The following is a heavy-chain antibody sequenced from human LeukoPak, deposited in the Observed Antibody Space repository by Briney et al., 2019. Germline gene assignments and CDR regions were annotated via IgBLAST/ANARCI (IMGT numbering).Heavy chain of an antibody. CDR1: GFTFRTYT. J-gene: IGHJ6*03. V-gene: IGHV3-30-3*01. Sequence: PGGSLRLSCAASGFTFRTYTMHWVRQAPGKGLEWVAVISHDETHKYYADSVKGRFTISRDNSYNTVSLQMNSLRDEDTGVYYCAKGLRTGVGPYMGYHYYMDVWGKGATVTVSS. CDR2: ISHDETHK. D-gene: IGHD3-16*01. CDR3: AKGLRTGVGPYMGYHYYMDV.